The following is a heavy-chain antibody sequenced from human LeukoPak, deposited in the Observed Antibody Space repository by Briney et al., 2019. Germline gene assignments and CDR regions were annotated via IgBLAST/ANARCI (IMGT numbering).Heavy chain of an antibody. CDR2: INPNSGGT. CDR3: ARVPYDFWSGYYTEGIDY. CDR1: GYTFTGYY. V-gene: IGHV1-2*02. Sequence: ASVKVSCKASGYTFTGYYMHWVRQAPGQGLEWMGWINPNSGGTNYAQKFQGRVTMTRDTSISTAYMELSRLRSDDTAVYYCARVPYDFWSGYYTEGIDYWGQGTLVTVSS. J-gene: IGHJ4*02. D-gene: IGHD3-3*01.